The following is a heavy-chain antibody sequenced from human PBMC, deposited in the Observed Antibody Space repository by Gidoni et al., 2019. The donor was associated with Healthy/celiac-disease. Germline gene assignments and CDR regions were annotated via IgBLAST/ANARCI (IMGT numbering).Heavy chain of an antibody. CDR1: GFPFSSSG. V-gene: IGHV3-33*01. CDR3: ARAYSSSSKSSNYYYYGMDV. CDR2: IWYDGSNK. Sequence: VQLVASGGGVVQPGRHLCLSCAASGFPFSSSGIHWVRQAPGKGLEWVAVIWYDGSNKYYADSVKGRFTISRDNSKNTLYLQMNSLRAEDTAVYYCARAYSSSSKSSNYYYYGMDVWGQGTTVTVSS. J-gene: IGHJ6*02. D-gene: IGHD6-6*01.